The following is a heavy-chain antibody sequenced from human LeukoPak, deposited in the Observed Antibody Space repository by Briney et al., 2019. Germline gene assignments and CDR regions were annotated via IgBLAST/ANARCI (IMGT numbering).Heavy chain of an antibody. D-gene: IGHD3-3*01. CDR3: ARDFGSDYDFWSSRNTGPFDP. CDR2: ISTTGTT. J-gene: IGHJ5*02. CDR1: GGSVSRGTHY. V-gene: IGHV4-61*09. Sequence: SETLTLTCTVSGGSVSRGTHYWSWIRQPAGKGLEWIGHISTTGTTKYNPSLKSRVTMSMDTSENQFSLTLISVTAADTAVYFCARDFGSDYDFWSSRNTGPFDPWGQGTLVTVSS.